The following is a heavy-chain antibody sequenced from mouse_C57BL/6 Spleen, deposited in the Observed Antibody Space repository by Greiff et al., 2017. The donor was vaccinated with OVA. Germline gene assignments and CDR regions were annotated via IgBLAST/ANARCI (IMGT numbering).Heavy chain of an antibody. CDR1: GYTFTSYG. CDR3: ARGYYDYDEGYAMDY. Sequence: QVQLQQSGAELARPGASVKLSCKASGYTFTSYGISWVKQRTGQGLEWIGEIYPRSGNTYYNEKFKGKATLTADKSSSTAYMELRSLTSEDSAVYFCARGYYDYDEGYAMDYWGQGTSVTVSS. J-gene: IGHJ4*01. V-gene: IGHV1-81*01. D-gene: IGHD2-4*01. CDR2: IYPRSGNT.